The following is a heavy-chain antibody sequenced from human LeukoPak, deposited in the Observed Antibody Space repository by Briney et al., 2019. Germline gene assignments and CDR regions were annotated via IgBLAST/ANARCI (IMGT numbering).Heavy chain of an antibody. CDR3: ARGGFCSGGSCYFGMVNWFDP. V-gene: IGHV1-2*02. D-gene: IGHD2-15*01. Sequence: ASVKVSCKASGYTFTGYYMHWVRQAPGQGLEWMGWINPNSGGTNYAQEFQGRVTMTRDTSISTAYMELSRLRSDDTAVYYCARGGFCSGGSCYFGMVNWFDPWGQGTLVTVSS. J-gene: IGHJ5*02. CDR2: INPNSGGT. CDR1: GYTFTGYY.